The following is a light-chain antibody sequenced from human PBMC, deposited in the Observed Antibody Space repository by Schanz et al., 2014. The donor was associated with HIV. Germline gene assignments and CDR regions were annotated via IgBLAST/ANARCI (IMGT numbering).Light chain of an antibody. Sequence: QSALTRPRSVSGSPGQSVTISCTGTSNDVGVYNYVSWYQQHPGKAPKLLVYDVTNRPSGVSSRFSGSKSGNTASLTISGLQPEDEADYYCSSCPRGKTYVFGSGTKLTVL. CDR3: SSCPRGKTYV. J-gene: IGLJ1*01. V-gene: IGLV2-11*01. CDR2: DVT. CDR1: SNDVGVYNY.